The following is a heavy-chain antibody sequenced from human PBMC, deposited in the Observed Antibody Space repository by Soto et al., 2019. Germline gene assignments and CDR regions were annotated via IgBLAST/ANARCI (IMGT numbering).Heavy chain of an antibody. V-gene: IGHV1-24*01. Sequence: ASVKVSCKVSGYTLTELSMHWVRQAPGKGLEWMGGFDPEDGETIYAQKFQGRVTMTEDTSTDTAYMELSSLRSDDTAVYYCASYWVWFGESTPFDYWGQGPLVTVSS. CDR2: FDPEDGET. J-gene: IGHJ4*02. CDR1: GYTLTELS. CDR3: ASYWVWFGESTPFDY. D-gene: IGHD3-10*01.